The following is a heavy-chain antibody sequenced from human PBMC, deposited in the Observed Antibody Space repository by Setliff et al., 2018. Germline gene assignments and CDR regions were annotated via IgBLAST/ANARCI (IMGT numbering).Heavy chain of an antibody. CDR3: ARSTNYGMRFWIDN. CDR2: INPDTGDT. V-gene: IGHV1-2*02. D-gene: IGHD1-7*01. J-gene: IGHJ4*02. CDR1: GNIFTGHF. Sequence: ASVKVSCKASGNIFTGHFLHWVRQAPGQGLEWMGWINPDTGDTHYPVNFQGRVTMTRDTSISTGSMELSRLRSDDTAVYFCARSTNYGMRFWIDNWGQGALVTVSS.